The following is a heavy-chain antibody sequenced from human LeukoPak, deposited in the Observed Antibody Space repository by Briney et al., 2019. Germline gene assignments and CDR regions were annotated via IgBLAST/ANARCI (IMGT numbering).Heavy chain of an antibody. CDR3: ARADYGDLDY. D-gene: IGHD4-17*01. CDR2: MNPNSGNT. Sequence: ASVKVSCKASGYTFTNYDINWVRQATGQGLEWMGWMNPNSGNTGFAQKFQGRVTMTRSTSISTAYMELSGLRSEDTAMYYCARADYGDLDYWGQGTLVTVSS. J-gene: IGHJ4*02. CDR1: GYTFTNYD. V-gene: IGHV1-8*01.